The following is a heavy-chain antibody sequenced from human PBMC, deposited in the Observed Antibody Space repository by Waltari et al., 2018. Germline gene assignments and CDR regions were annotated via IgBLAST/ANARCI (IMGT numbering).Heavy chain of an antibody. Sequence: QVQLQESGPGLVKPSQNLSLTCTVSGGSISSGSYYWSWIRQPAGKGLEWIGRIYTSGSTNYNPSLKSRVTISVDTSKNQFSLKLSSVTAADTAVYYCAIYDRSDAFDIWGQGTMVTVSS. CDR3: AIYDRSDAFDI. V-gene: IGHV4-61*02. CDR2: IYTSGST. J-gene: IGHJ3*02. CDR1: GGSISSGSYY. D-gene: IGHD3-22*01.